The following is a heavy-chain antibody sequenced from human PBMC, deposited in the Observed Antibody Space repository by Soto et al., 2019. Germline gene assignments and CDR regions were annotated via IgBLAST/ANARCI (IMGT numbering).Heavy chain of an antibody. Sequence: QVQLQESGPGLVKPSQTLSLTCTVSGGSISSGGYYWSWIRQHPGKGLEWIGYIYYSGSTYYNPSRKSGVTISVDTTKNQFSLKLSSVTAADTAVYYCAREPHIVVVTGMAVWGQGTTVTVSS. CDR3: AREPHIVVVTGMAV. CDR2: IYYSGST. CDR1: GGSISSGGYY. D-gene: IGHD2-21*02. J-gene: IGHJ6*02. V-gene: IGHV4-31*03.